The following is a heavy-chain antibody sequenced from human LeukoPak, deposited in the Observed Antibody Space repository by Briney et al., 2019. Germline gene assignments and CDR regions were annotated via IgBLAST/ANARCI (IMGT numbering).Heavy chain of an antibody. J-gene: IGHJ6*02. CDR1: GFTFSSYG. CDR3: ARMYYYYYGMDV. V-gene: IGHV3-33*01. Sequence: GGSLRLSCAASGFTFSSYGMHWVRQAPGKGLEWVAVIWYDGSNKYYADSVKGRFTISRDNSKNTLYLQMNSLRAEDTAVYYCARMYYYYYGMDVWGQGTTVTVSS. CDR2: IWYDGSNK.